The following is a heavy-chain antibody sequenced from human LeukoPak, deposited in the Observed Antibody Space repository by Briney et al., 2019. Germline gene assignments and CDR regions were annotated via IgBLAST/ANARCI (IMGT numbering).Heavy chain of an antibody. J-gene: IGHJ3*02. V-gene: IGHV3-9*01. CDR3: AKDRTGYNDVFDM. Sequence: PGRSLTLSCAASGFIFDHYAMHWVRQVPGKGLEWVSSINWKSGKITYADSVKGRFTISRDNAKKSLYLQMSSLRREDTARYYCAKDRTGYNDVFDMWGQGTMVIVSS. CDR1: GFIFDHYA. D-gene: IGHD3/OR15-3a*01. CDR2: INWKSGKI.